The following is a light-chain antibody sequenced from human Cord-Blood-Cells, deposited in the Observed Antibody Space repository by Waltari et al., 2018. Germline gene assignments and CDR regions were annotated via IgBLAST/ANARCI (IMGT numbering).Light chain of an antibody. CDR2: KDS. CDR3: QSADSSGTCWV. V-gene: IGLV3-25*02. Sequence: SYELTQPPSVSVSPGQTARITCSGDALPNQYAYWYQQKPGQAPVLVIYKDSERPSGIPERFSGSSSGTTVTLTISGVQAEDEADYYCQSADSSGTCWVFGGGTKLTVL. CDR1: ALPNQY. J-gene: IGLJ3*02.